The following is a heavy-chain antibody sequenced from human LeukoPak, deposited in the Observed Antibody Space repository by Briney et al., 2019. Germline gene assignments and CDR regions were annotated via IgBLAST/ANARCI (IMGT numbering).Heavy chain of an antibody. J-gene: IGHJ4*02. CDR1: GFTFSSYE. D-gene: IGHD3-16*02. Sequence: GGSLRLSCAASGFTFSSYEMNWVRQAPGKGLDWVSGISDNGTVTYYADSVKGRFTISRDNSKKTLYLQMNSLRAEDTARYYCAKGISLPHYDYIWGNSRPINYFDSWGQGTLVTVSS. CDR3: AKGISLPHYDYIWGNSRPINYFDS. CDR2: ISDNGTVT. V-gene: IGHV3-23*01.